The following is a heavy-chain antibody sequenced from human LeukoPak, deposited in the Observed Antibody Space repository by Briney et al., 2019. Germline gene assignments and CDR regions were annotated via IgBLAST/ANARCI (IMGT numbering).Heavy chain of an antibody. CDR2: INSNSGDP. CDR3: AREKGGNSGFDY. Sequence: GASVKVSCKASGYTFSGYYMHWVRQAPGQGLEWMGWINSNSGDPNYAQKFQGRVTLTRDTSISTAYMELSRLRSDDTAVYYCAREKGGNSGFDYWGRGTLVTASS. V-gene: IGHV1-2*02. J-gene: IGHJ4*02. D-gene: IGHD4-23*01. CDR1: GYTFSGYY.